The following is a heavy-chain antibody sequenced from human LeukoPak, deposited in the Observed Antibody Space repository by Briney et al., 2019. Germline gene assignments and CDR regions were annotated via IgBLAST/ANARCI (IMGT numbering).Heavy chain of an antibody. V-gene: IGHV3-30*04. CDR2: ISYDGSNK. J-gene: IGHJ4*02. Sequence: GGSLRLSCAASGFTFSSYAMHWVRQAPGKGLEWVAVISYDGSNKYYADSVKGRFTISRDNSKNTLFLEMNSLRAEDTAVYYCARGAARMVEMATIISFEYWGQGTLVTVSS. CDR3: ARGAARMVEMATIISFEY. CDR1: GFTFSSYA. D-gene: IGHD5-24*01.